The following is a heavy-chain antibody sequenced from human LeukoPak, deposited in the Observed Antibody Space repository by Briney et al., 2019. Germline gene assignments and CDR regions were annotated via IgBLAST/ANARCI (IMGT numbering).Heavy chain of an antibody. CDR1: GGSISSGSYY. CDR2: IYTSGT. Sequence: KSSQTLSLTCTVSGGSISSGSYYWSWIRQPAGKGLEWIGRIYTSGTNYNPSLNSRVTMSVDMSKNQFSLKLRSVTAADSAIYYCAREVLTEDYSNYHKFDYWGQGTLVTVSS. D-gene: IGHD4-11*01. J-gene: IGHJ4*02. CDR3: AREVLTEDYSNYHKFDY. V-gene: IGHV4-61*02.